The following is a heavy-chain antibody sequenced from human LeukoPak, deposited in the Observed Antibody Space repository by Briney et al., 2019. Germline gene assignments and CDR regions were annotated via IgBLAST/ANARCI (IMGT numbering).Heavy chain of an antibody. CDR1: GGSVTEYY. CDR3: RSLGPGPGWSFDV. D-gene: IGHD3-16*01. V-gene: IGHV4-4*07. Sequence: SETLSLTCTVSGGSVTEYYWTWVRQPAGKRLELIGRISLSGSTDYNPSLQSRVTMSVDTSKNQFSLTLRSVTAADTAKYCVRSLGPGPGWSFDVWGRGTLMTVAS. CDR2: ISLSGST. J-gene: IGHJ2*01.